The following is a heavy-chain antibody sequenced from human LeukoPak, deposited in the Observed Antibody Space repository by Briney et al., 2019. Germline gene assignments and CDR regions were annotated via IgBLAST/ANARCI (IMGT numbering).Heavy chain of an antibody. Sequence: SETLSLTCAVYGGSFSGYYWSWIRQPPGKGLEWIGEINHSGSTNYNPSLKSRVTISVDTSKNQFSLKLSSVTAADTAVYYCARLYCGGVSGPDPIYLGFDYWGQGTLVTVSS. D-gene: IGHD2-21*01. CDR2: INHSGST. CDR3: ARLYCGGVSGPDPIYLGFDY. V-gene: IGHV4-34*01. CDR1: GGSFSGYY. J-gene: IGHJ4*02.